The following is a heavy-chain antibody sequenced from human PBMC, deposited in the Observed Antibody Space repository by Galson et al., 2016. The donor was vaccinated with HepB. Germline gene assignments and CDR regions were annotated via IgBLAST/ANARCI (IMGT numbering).Heavy chain of an antibody. D-gene: IGHD3-10*01. CDR1: SDY. J-gene: IGHJ6*02. Sequence: SDYWGWIRQPPGKGLDWIGNIYYKGATYYNPSLKSRVSISVDTSKNRFSLNLGSVTAADTAVYYCVRLEWGVGLYGRVYYYNGMDVWGQGTTVTVSS. CDR2: IYYKGAT. CDR3: VRLEWGVGLYGRVYYYNGMDV. V-gene: IGHV4-39*02.